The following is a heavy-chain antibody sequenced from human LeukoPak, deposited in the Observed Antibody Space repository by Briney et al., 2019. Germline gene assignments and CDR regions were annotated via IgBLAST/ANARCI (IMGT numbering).Heavy chain of an antibody. CDR3: ASSNWNYYNY. CDR2: INQDGSEK. CDR1: GFTFSNYW. J-gene: IGHJ4*02. Sequence: GGSLRLSCAASGFTFSNYWMSWVRQAPGKGLEWVAHINQDGSEKYYVDSVKGRFTISRDNAKNPLYLQMDSLRAEDSAVYYCASSNWNYYNYWGQGTLVTVSS. D-gene: IGHD1-20*01. V-gene: IGHV3-7*05.